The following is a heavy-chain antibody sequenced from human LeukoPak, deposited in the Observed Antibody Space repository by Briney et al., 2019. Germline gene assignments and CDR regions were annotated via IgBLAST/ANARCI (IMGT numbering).Heavy chain of an antibody. V-gene: IGHV4-34*01. CDR1: GGSFSGYY. J-gene: IGHJ5*02. CDR3: ARGSHISAERGTLQFET. CDR2: INHSGST. Sequence: PSETLSLTCAVYGGSFSGYYWSWIRQPPGKGLEWIGEINHSGSTNYNPSLKSRVTISVDTSKNQFSLKLSSVTAADTAVYYCARGSHISAERGTLQFETWGQGT. D-gene: IGHD6-13*01.